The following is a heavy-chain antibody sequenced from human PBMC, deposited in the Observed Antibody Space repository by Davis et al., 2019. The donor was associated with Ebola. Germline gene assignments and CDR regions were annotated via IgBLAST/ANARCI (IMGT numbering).Heavy chain of an antibody. D-gene: IGHD6-13*01. V-gene: IGHV3-33*05. CDR2: ISYDGSNK. Sequence: GESLKISCAASGFTFSSYGMHWVRQAPGKGLEWVAVISYDGSNKYYADSVKGRFTISRDNSKNTLYLQMNSLRAEDTAVYYCAKADSSSWYVLDYWGQGTLVTVSS. J-gene: IGHJ4*02. CDR3: AKADSSSWYVLDY. CDR1: GFTFSSYG.